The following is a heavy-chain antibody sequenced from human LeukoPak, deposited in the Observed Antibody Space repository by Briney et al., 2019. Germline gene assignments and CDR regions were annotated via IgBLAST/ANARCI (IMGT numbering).Heavy chain of an antibody. J-gene: IGHJ4*02. CDR3: AKDLWSSDYDILTGYYPLDY. CDR2: IKQDGSEK. V-gene: IGHV3-7*03. D-gene: IGHD3-9*01. CDR1: GFTFSSYW. Sequence: GGSLRLSCAASGFTFSSYWMTWVRQAPGKGLEWVANIKQDGSEKYYVDSVKGRFTISRDNSKNTLYLQMNSLRAEDTAVYYCAKDLWSSDYDILTGYYPLDYWGQGTLVTVSS.